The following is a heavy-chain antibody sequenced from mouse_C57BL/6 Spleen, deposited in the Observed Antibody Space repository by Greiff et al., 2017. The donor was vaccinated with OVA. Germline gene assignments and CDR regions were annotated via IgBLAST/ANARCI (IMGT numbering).Heavy chain of an antibody. CDR1: GYTFTSYW. D-gene: IGHD2-2*01. CDR3: ARAGHDDEEAWFAY. J-gene: IGHJ3*01. V-gene: IGHV1-59*01. CDR2: IDPSDSYT. Sequence: QVQLQQPGAELVRPGTSVKLSCKSSGYTFTSYWMHWVKQRPGQGLEWIGVIDPSDSYTNYNQKFKGKGTLTVDTSSSTTYMQLSSRTSEDSAVYYCARAGHDDEEAWFAYWGQGTLVTVSA.